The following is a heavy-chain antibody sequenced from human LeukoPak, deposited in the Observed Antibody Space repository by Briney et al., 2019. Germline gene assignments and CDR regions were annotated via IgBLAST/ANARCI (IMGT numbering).Heavy chain of an antibody. J-gene: IGHJ4*02. CDR3: ARSRLVVEMATIIPGDY. CDR1: GGSISSSSYY. Sequence: SETLSLTCTVSGGSISSSSYYWGWLRQPPGKGLEWIGTIYYSGSTYYNPSLKSRVTISVDTSKNQFSLKLSSVTAADTAVYYCARSRLVVEMATIIPGDYWGQGTLVTVSS. V-gene: IGHV4-39*01. D-gene: IGHD5-24*01. CDR2: IYYSGST.